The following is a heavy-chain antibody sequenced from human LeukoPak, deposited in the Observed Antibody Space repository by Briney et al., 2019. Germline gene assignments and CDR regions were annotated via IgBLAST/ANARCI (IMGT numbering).Heavy chain of an antibody. J-gene: IGHJ3*02. CDR1: VYTFTGYY. CDR3: AREALLPHYDSSGYRYVVDAFDI. Sequence: ASVKVSCKASVYTFTGYYMHWVRQAPGQGLEWMGWINPNSGGTNYAQKFQGRATMTRDTSISTAYMELSRLRSDDTAVYYCAREALLPHYDSSGYRYVVDAFDIWGQGTMVTVSS. D-gene: IGHD3-22*01. CDR2: INPNSGGT. V-gene: IGHV1-2*02.